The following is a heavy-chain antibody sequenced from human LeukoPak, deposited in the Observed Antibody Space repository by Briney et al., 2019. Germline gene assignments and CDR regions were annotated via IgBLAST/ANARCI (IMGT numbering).Heavy chain of an antibody. D-gene: IGHD5-12*01. J-gene: IGHJ4*02. Sequence: GGSLRLSCAASGFTFSSYGMHWVRQAPGKGLEWVAFIRYDGSNKYYADSVKGRFTISRDNSKNTLYLQMNSLRAEDTAVYYCARDQGNSLDYWGQGTLVTVSS. CDR1: GFTFSSYG. CDR2: IRYDGSNK. CDR3: ARDQGNSLDY. V-gene: IGHV3-30*02.